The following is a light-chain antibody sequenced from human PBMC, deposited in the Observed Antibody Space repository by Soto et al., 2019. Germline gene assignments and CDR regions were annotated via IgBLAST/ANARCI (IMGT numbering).Light chain of an antibody. J-gene: IGKJ5*01. CDR3: QQGYSTPPIA. CDR1: QSIRTW. CDR2: AAS. Sequence: DIQITQSPSTLSASVVDRVTFTCRASQSIRTWLAWYQQNPGQAPKLLIYAASSLQSVVSSRFSGSGSGTDCTLTISGLQPEDFATYYCQQGYSTPPIAFGQGARREIK. V-gene: IGKV1-39*01.